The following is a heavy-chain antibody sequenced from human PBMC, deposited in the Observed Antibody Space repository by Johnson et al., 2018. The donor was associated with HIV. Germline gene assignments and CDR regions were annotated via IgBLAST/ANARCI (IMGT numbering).Heavy chain of an antibody. J-gene: IGHJ3*01. D-gene: IGHD3-22*01. Sequence: QVQLVESGGGLIQAGGSLRLSCAASGFIFSNNYMSWVRQAPGEGLECVAFITFNGRNKYYGDSLRGRFTVSRDNSMNTVYLHMDSLRAEDTAVYFCAKDSLTTTVVAENDALDVWGQGTTVTVSS. CDR2: ITFNGRNK. CDR1: GFIFSNNY. V-gene: IGHV3-30*02. CDR3: AKDSLTTTVVAENDALDV.